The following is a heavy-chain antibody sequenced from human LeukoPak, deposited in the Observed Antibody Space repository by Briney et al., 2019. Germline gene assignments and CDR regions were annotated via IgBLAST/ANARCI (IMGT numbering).Heavy chain of an antibody. J-gene: IGHJ6*02. CDR2: IIPIFGTA. CDR1: GGTFSSYA. V-gene: IGHV1-69*13. CDR3: ARADYRMDYYYYGMDV. Sequence: SVKDSCKASGGTFSSYAISWVRQAPGQGLEWMGGIIPIFGTANYAQKFQGRVTITADESTSTAYMELSSLRSEDTAVYYCARADYRMDYYYYGMDVWGQGTTVTVSS. D-gene: IGHD4-11*01.